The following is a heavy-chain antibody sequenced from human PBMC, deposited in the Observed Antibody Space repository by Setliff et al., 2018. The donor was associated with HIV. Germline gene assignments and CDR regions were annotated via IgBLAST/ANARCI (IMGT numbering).Heavy chain of an antibody. CDR3: AGNYYDSSGYHSDAFDI. J-gene: IGHJ3*02. CDR1: GGSITSGSHY. V-gene: IGHV4-61*09. D-gene: IGHD3-22*01. Sequence: SSETLSLTCAVSGGSITSGSHYWTWIRQPAGKGLEWLGHIYSNGSTNYNPSLKSRVTISGDTSKKQVSLRLTSVTAADTAVYYCAGNYYDSSGYHSDAFDIWGQGTMVTVSS. CDR2: IYSNGST.